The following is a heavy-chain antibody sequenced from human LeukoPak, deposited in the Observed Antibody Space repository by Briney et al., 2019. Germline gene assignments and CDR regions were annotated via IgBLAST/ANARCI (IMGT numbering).Heavy chain of an antibody. CDR2: INPNSGGT. J-gene: IGHJ5*02. D-gene: IGHD2-15*01. CDR1: GYTFTVYY. V-gene: IGHV1-2*02. Sequence: GASVKVSFKASGYTFTVYYMHWVRQAPGQGREWMGWINPNSGGTNYAQKFQGRVTMTRDTSISTAYMELSRLRSDDTAVYYCARCSGSCYLNWFDPWGQGTLVTVSS. CDR3: ARCSGSCYLNWFDP.